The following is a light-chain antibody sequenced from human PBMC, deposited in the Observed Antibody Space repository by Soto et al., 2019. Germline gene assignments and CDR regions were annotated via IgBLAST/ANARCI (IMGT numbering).Light chain of an antibody. CDR3: QQSYSSTWT. J-gene: IGKJ1*01. CDR1: QSIDNY. CDR2: ATS. Sequence: DIQMTQSPSSLSSSIGDIFTITCRAGQSIDNYLNWYQQKPGKAPNRLIYATSSLQSGVPSRFSGSGSGTEFTLTISSLQREDFAIYYCQQSYSSTWTFGQGTKVDI. V-gene: IGKV1-39*01.